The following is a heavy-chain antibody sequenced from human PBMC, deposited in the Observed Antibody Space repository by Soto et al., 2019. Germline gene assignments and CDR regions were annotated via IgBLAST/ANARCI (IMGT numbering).Heavy chain of an antibody. V-gene: IGHV2-5*02. CDR2: IYWDNDK. CDR1: GFSLRTSGLG. D-gene: IGHD2-21*02. Sequence: QITLKESGPTLVKPTHTLTLTCTFSGFSLRTSGLGVGWIRQPPGKSLEWLALIYWDNDKRYSPSLKSRLTITKDTSENQVILTMNNMDPVDTGKYYCAQSRCGGDCIQYYASRYDYGVDVWGQGTTVTVSS. CDR3: AQSRCGGDCIQYYASRYDYGVDV. J-gene: IGHJ6*02.